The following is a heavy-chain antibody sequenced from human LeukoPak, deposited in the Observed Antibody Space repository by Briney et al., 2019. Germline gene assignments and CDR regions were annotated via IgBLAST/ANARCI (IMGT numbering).Heavy chain of an antibody. V-gene: IGHV3-30*04. D-gene: IGHD6-13*01. CDR3: ARGGRDSSSWYRYFDY. CDR2: ISYDGSNK. Sequence: GGSLRLSCAASGFTFSSYAMHWVRQAPGKGLEWVAVISYDGSNKYYADSVEGRFTISRDNSKNTLYLQMNSLRAEDTAVYYCARGGRDSSSWYRYFDYWGQGTLVTVSS. J-gene: IGHJ4*02. CDR1: GFTFSSYA.